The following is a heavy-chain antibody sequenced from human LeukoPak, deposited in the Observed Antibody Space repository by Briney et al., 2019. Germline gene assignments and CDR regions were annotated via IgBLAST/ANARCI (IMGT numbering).Heavy chain of an antibody. CDR3: ARGSHGEYQLLHSGGWFDP. J-gene: IGHJ5*02. Sequence: SETLSLTCAVYGGSLSGYYWSWIRQPPGKGLEWIGEINHSGSTNYNPSLKSRVTISVDTSKNQFSLKLSSVTAADTAVYYCARGSHGEYQLLHSGGWFDPWGQGTLVTVSS. CDR2: INHSGST. CDR1: GGSLSGYY. D-gene: IGHD2-2*01. V-gene: IGHV4-34*01.